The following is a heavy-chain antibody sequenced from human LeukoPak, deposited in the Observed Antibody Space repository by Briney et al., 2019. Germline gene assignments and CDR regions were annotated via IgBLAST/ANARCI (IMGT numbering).Heavy chain of an antibody. Sequence: SETLSLTCTVSGGSISSYYWSWIRQPPGKGLEWIGYIYYSGSTNYNPSLKSRVTISVDTSKNQFSLKLSSVTAADTAVYYCARGWGWDAFDIWGQGTMVTVSS. D-gene: IGHD7-27*01. CDR1: GGSISSYY. CDR3: ARGWGWDAFDI. V-gene: IGHV4-59*08. J-gene: IGHJ3*02. CDR2: IYYSGST.